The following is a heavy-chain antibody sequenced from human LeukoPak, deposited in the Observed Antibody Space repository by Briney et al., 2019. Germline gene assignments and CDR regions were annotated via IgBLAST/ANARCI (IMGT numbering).Heavy chain of an antibody. V-gene: IGHV1-69*06. CDR3: AVNYYDSSAPFDY. CDR1: GGTFSSYA. Sequence: SVKVSCKASGGTFSSYAISWVRQAPGQGLEWMGGIIPIFGTANYAQKFQGRVTVTADKSTSTAYMELSSLRSEDTAVYYCAVNYYDSSAPFDYWGQGTLVTVSS. J-gene: IGHJ4*02. D-gene: IGHD3-22*01. CDR2: IIPIFGTA.